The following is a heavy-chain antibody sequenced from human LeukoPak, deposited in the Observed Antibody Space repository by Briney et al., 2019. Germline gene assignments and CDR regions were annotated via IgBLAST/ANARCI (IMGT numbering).Heavy chain of an antibody. D-gene: IGHD6-13*01. V-gene: IGHV4-4*07. CDR2: IYTSGST. CDR3: ARAPYTEQQLVPGYGMDV. CDR1: GGSISSYY. Sequence: SETLSLTCTVSGGSISSYYWSWIRQPAGKGLEWIGRIYTSGSTNYNPSLKSRVTMSVDTSKNQFSLKLSSVTAADTAVYYYARAPYTEQQLVPGYGMDVWGQGTTVTVSS. J-gene: IGHJ6*02.